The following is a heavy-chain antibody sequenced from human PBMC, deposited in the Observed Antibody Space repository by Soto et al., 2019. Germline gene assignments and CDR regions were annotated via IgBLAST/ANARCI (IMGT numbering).Heavy chain of an antibody. V-gene: IGHV3-23*01. CDR2: ISDTGGST. Sequence: HPGGSLRLSCAASGFTFSNYAMTWVRQAPGKGLEWVSAISDTGGSTYYADSVKGRFTISRDNSRNTLYMQMNSLRVEDTAVYYCAQRVEMALHNYYYGVDVWGQGTTVTDSS. CDR1: GFTFSNYA. D-gene: IGHD2-15*01. CDR3: AQRVEMALHNYYYGVDV. J-gene: IGHJ6*02.